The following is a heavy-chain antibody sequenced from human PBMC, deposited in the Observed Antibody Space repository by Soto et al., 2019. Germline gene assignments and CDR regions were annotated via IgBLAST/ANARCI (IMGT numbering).Heavy chain of an antibody. D-gene: IGHD3-10*01. J-gene: IGHJ4*02. Sequence: QVQLVQSGAEVQKPGSSVKVSCRPSGYTFTAYYIHWVRQAPGQGLEWMVWVEPNSGGTRDAQNIQGTVTMTRYTSTGTVYMELNWMRSDDTALYYCALANYGRLDYWGQRTLVTVS. V-gene: IGHV1-2*02. CDR3: ALANYGRLDY. CDR2: VEPNSGGT. CDR1: GYTFTAYY.